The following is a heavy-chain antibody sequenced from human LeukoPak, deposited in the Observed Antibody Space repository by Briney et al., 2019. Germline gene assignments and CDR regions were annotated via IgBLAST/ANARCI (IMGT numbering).Heavy chain of an antibody. Sequence: SQTLSLACTVSGGSISSDSYYWSWIRQPAGEGLEWIGRIYTSGSTNYNPSLKSRVTMLVDTSKNQFSLKLRSVTAADTAVYYCARNRNSADWGYYFDYWGQGTLVTVS. V-gene: IGHV4-61*02. J-gene: IGHJ4*02. CDR3: ARNRNSADWGYYFDY. D-gene: IGHD7-27*01. CDR1: GGSISSDSYY. CDR2: IYTSGST.